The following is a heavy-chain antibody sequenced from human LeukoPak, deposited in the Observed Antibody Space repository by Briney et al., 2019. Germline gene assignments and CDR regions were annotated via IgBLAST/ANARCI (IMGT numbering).Heavy chain of an antibody. J-gene: IGHJ3*02. CDR2: IYYSGST. Sequence: PSETLSLTCTVSGGSISSYYWSWIRQPPGKGLEWIGYIYYSGSTNYNPPLKSRVTISVGTSKNQFSLKLSSVTAADTAVYYCARDARAFDIWGQGTMVTVSS. CDR3: ARDARAFDI. V-gene: IGHV4-59*01. CDR1: GGSISSYY.